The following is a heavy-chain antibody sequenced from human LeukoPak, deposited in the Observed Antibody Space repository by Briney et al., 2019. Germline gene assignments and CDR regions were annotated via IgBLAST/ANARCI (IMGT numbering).Heavy chain of an antibody. CDR1: GFTFSSYG. D-gene: IGHD6-19*01. Sequence: GGSLRLSCAASGFTFSSYGMHWVRQAPGKGLEGVAVISYDGSNKYYADSVKGRFTISRDNSKNPLYLQMNSLRAEDTAVYYCAKDRDLISSGWPASRVPFGYWGQGTLVTVSS. CDR2: ISYDGSNK. CDR3: AKDRDLISSGWPASRVPFGY. J-gene: IGHJ4*02. V-gene: IGHV3-30*18.